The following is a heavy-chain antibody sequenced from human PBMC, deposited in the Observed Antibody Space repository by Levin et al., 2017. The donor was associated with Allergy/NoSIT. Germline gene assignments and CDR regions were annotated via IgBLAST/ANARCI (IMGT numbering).Heavy chain of an antibody. J-gene: IGHJ4*02. CDR2: IYWDDDK. Sequence: GSGPTLVKPTQTLTLTCTFSGFSLSTSGVGVGWIRQPPGKALEWLALIYWDDDKRYSPSLKSRLTITKDTSKNQVVLTMTNMDPVDTATYYCAHGLVKLRYFDWNDWGQGTLVTVSS. V-gene: IGHV2-5*02. D-gene: IGHD3-9*01. CDR1: GFSLSTSGVG. CDR3: AHGLVKLRYFDWND.